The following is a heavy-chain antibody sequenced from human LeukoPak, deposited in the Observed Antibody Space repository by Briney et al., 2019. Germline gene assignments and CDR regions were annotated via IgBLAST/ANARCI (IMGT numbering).Heavy chain of an antibody. J-gene: IGHJ6*02. CDR2: MNPNSGNT. V-gene: IGHV1-8*01. CDR1: GYTFTSYD. Sequence: ASVTVSCKASGYTFTSYDINWARQATGQGLEWMGWMNPNSGNTDYAQKFQGRVTMTRDTSISTAYMELSSLRSEDTAVYYCARSRSGGRFDGMDVWGQGTTVTVSS. CDR3: ARSRSGGRFDGMDV. D-gene: IGHD3-3*01.